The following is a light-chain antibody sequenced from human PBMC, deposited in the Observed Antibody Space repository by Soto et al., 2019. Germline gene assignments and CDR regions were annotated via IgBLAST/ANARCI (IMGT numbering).Light chain of an antibody. J-gene: IGKJ1*01. CDR1: QGIDNY. CDR2: DAS. CDR3: QQYETFSGT. Sequence: DIQMTQSPSSLSASVGDRVTITCRASQGIDNYLAWYQQKPGEAPKLLIYDASALPRGVPSRFSGSGSGTKFTLTIASLQPDDFATYYCQQYETFSGTFGPGTKVEI. V-gene: IGKV1-16*01.